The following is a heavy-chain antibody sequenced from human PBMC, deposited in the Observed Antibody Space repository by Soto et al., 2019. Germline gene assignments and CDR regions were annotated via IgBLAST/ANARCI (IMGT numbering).Heavy chain of an antibody. CDR2: ISSSSSYT. CDR3: ARVSRRGYCSSTSCPDAFDI. CDR1: GFTFSDYY. D-gene: IGHD2-2*01. V-gene: IGHV3-11*06. Sequence: GGSLRLSCAASGFTFSDYYVSWIRQAPGKGLEWVSYISSSSSYTNYADSVKGRFTISRDNAKNSLYLQMNSLRAEDTAVYYCARVSRRGYCSSTSCPDAFDIWGQGTMVTVSS. J-gene: IGHJ3*02.